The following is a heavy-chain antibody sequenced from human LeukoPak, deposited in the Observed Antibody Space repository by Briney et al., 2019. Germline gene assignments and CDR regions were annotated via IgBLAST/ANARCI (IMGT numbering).Heavy chain of an antibody. CDR2: IYYSGST. Sequence: PSETLSLTCAVSGGSISSGGYCWSWIRQPPGKGLEWIGYIYYSGSTYYNPSLKSRVTISVDTSKNQFSLKLSSVTAADTAVYYCAREDSGNSDDSLDIWGQGTMVTVSS. CDR3: AREDSGNSDDSLDI. V-gene: IGHV4-30-4*07. CDR1: GGSISSGGYC. J-gene: IGHJ3*02. D-gene: IGHD4-23*01.